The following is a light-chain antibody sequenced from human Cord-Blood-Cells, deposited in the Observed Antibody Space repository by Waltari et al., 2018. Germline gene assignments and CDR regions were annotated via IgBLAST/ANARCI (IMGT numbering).Light chain of an antibody. CDR3: SSYTSSSTLVV. J-gene: IGLJ2*01. Sequence: QSALTQPAPVSGSPGQSITISSTGTSSDVGGYNFVSSYQQHPGKAPKLMTYEVSNRPSGVSNRFSGSKSGNTASLTISGLQAEDEADYYCSSYTSSSTLVVFGGGTKLTVL. V-gene: IGLV2-14*01. CDR1: SSDVGGYNF. CDR2: EVS.